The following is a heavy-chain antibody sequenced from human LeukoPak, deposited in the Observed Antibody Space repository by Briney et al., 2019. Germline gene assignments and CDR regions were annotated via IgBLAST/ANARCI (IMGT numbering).Heavy chain of an antibody. CDR1: GFTFSNAG. Sequence: GGSLRLSWAASGFTFSNAGMSWVRQAPGKGLEWVGRITIKTDGGTTDYAAPVKGRFTISRDDSKNTLYLQMNSLKTEDTAVYYCATLAPTTDWGQGTLVTVSS. J-gene: IGHJ4*02. V-gene: IGHV3-15*01. D-gene: IGHD4-17*01. CDR2: ITIKTDGGTT. CDR3: ATLAPTTD.